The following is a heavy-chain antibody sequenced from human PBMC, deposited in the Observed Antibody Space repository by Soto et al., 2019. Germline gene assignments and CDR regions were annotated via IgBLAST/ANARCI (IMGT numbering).Heavy chain of an antibody. CDR2: IRSKAYGGTT. J-gene: IGHJ6*02. Sequence: GSLILSCTTSGFTFVDYAMSWSRQAPGKGLEWVGVIRSKAYGGTTDYAASVKGRFTISRDDSKSIAYLQMNSLKSEDTGVYYCTKYTYTSRYAYYGMDVWGHGNTVTVSS. D-gene: IGHD6-13*01. CDR3: TKYTYTSRYAYYGMDV. CDR1: GFTFVDYA. V-gene: IGHV3-49*03.